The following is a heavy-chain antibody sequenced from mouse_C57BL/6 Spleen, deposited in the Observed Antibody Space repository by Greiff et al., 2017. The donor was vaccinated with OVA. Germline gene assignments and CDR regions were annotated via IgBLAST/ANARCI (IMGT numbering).Heavy chain of an antibody. Sequence: VQLQQSGAELARPGASVKLSCKASGYTFTSYGISWVKQRTGQGLEWIGEIYPRSGNTYYTEKFKGKATLTADKSSSTAYMELRSLTSEDSAVYFCARRDSSRYFGYRGQGTTLTVSS. V-gene: IGHV1-81*01. CDR3: ARRDSSRYFGY. D-gene: IGHD3-2*02. J-gene: IGHJ2*01. CDR2: IYPRSGNT. CDR1: GYTFTSYG.